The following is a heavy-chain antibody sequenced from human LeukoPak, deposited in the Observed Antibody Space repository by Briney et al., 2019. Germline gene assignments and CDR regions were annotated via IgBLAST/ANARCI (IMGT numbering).Heavy chain of an antibody. Sequence: SETLSLTCAVYGGSFSGYYWSWIRQPPGKGLEWIGEINHSGSTNYNPSLKSRVTISVDTSKSQFSLKLSSVTAADTAVYYCARGRGPYYYGSGSRAPFFDYWGQGTLVTVSS. J-gene: IGHJ4*02. CDR3: ARGRGPYYYGSGSRAPFFDY. V-gene: IGHV4-34*01. CDR1: GGSFSGYY. CDR2: INHSGST. D-gene: IGHD3-10*01.